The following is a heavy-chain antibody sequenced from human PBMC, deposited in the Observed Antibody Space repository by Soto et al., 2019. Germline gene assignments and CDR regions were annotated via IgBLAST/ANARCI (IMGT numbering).Heavy chain of an antibody. CDR1: RFTFSSYA. J-gene: IGHJ4*02. V-gene: IGHV3-23*01. CDR2: ISGSGGST. D-gene: IGHD5-18*01. Sequence: GGSLRLSCAASRFTFSSYAMNWVRQAPGKGLEWISAISGSGGSTYYADSVKGRFTISRDNSKNTLYLQVNSLRAEDTAVYYCVKGEGRSHSYGLFDYWGQGSLVTVSS. CDR3: VKGEGRSHSYGLFDY.